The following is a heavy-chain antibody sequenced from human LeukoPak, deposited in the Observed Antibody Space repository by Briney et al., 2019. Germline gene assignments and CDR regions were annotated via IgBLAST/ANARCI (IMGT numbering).Heavy chain of an antibody. Sequence: SETLSLTCTVSGGSISSYYWSWIRQPAGKGLEWIGRIYTSGSTNYNPSLKSRVTMSVDTSKNQFSLKLSSVTAADTAVYYCAGIAVVVVAANGGDYWGQGTLVTVSS. V-gene: IGHV4-4*07. CDR1: GGSISSYY. CDR2: IYTSGST. D-gene: IGHD2-15*01. J-gene: IGHJ4*02. CDR3: AGIAVVVVAANGGDY.